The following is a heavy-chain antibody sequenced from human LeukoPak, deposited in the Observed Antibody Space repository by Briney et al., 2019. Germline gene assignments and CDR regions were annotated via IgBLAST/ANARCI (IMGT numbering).Heavy chain of an antibody. J-gene: IGHJ4*02. D-gene: IGHD3-22*01. CDR1: GASISSFY. CDR2: IYYRDTT. V-gene: IGHV4-59*03. Sequence: PSETLSLTCTVSGASISSFYWSWLRQPPGKGLEWIGYIYYRDTTNYNPSLKGRVTMSVDASNTLFSLRLSSVTAADTAVYYCATVDSSGYYLSYFDYWGQGTLVTVSS. CDR3: ATVDSSGYYLSYFDY.